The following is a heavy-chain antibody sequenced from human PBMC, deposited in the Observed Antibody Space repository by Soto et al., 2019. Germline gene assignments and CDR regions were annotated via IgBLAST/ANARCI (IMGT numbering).Heavy chain of an antibody. CDR1: GFSFDNYA. Sequence: EVELLESGGGLQQPGGSLRLSCTTSGFSFDNYAMSWVRQAPGKGLEWLSAISGGGGGKYYADSVKGRFSVFRDNSKKTVYLQLNGLTIDDTAVYYCAKDVHYDSSGGLDYWSQGTLVTVSS. CDR2: ISGGGGGK. CDR3: AKDVHYDSSGGLDY. V-gene: IGHV3-23*01. D-gene: IGHD3-22*01. J-gene: IGHJ4*02.